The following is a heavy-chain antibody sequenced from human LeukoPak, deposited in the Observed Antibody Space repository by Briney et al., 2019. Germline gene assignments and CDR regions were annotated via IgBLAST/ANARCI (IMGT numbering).Heavy chain of an antibody. CDR1: GGSISSGGYY. J-gene: IGHJ5*02. CDR2: INHSGST. D-gene: IGHD3-3*01. Sequence: SETLSLTCTVSGGSISSGGYYWSWIRQPPGKGLEWIGEINHSGSTNYNPSLKSRVTISVDTSKNQFSLKLSSVTAADTAVHYCARAHPVYDFWSGYQNYNWFDPWGQGTLVTVSS. V-gene: IGHV4-39*07. CDR3: ARAHPVYDFWSGYQNYNWFDP.